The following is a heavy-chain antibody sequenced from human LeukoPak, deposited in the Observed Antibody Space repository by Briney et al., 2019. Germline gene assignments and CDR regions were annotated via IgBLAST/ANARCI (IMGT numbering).Heavy chain of an antibody. V-gene: IGHV4-38-2*02. CDR1: GYSISSGYY. J-gene: IGHJ6*03. CDR2: IYCSGST. CDR3: ARDSHSSGWYGEYYYMDV. D-gene: IGHD6-19*01. Sequence: SETLSLTCTVSGYSISSGYYWGWIRQPPGKWLEWIGSIYCSGSTYYNPSLKSRVTISVDTSKNQFSLKLSSVTAADTAVYYCARDSHSSGWYGEYYYMDVWGKGTTVTVSS.